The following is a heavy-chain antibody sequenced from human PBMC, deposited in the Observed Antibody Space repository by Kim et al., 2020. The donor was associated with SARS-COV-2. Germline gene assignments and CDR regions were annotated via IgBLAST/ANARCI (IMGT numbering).Heavy chain of an antibody. CDR1: GFTFSSYW. V-gene: IGHV3-7*01. D-gene: IGHD5-12*01. CDR3: ARDPRVATITATAMSV. J-gene: IGHJ4*02. CDR2: IKQDGSEK. Sequence: GGSLRLSCAASGFTFSSYWMSWVRQAPGKGLEWVANIKQDGSEKYYVDSVKGRFTISRDNAKNSLYLQMNSLRAEDTAVYYCARDPRVATITATAMSVWGQGTLVTVSS.